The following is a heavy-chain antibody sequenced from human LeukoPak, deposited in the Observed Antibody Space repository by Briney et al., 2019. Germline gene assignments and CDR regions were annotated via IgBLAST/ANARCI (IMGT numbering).Heavy chain of an antibody. CDR3: AADTPHAY. D-gene: IGHD3-16*01. CDR2: IYYSGST. J-gene: IGHJ4*02. V-gene: IGHV4-39*01. CDR1: GGSISSSSYY. Sequence: SQTLSLTCTVSGGSISSSSYYWGWIRQPPGKGLEWIGSIYYSGSTYYNPSLESRVTISVDTSKNQFSLKLSSVTAADTAVYYCAADTPHAYWGQGTLVTVSS.